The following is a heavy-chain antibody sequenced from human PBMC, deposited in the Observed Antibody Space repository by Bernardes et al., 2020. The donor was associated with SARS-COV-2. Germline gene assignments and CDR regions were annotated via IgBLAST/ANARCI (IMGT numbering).Heavy chain of an antibody. CDR1: GYSFTSYW. CDR2: IYPGDSDT. CDR3: ARGPGYCSSTSCYVDAFDI. D-gene: IGHD2-2*01. Sequence: GESLKISCKGSGYSFTSYWIGWVRQMPGKGPEWMGIIYPGDSDTRYSPSFQGQVTISADKSISTAYLQWSSLKASDTAMYYCARGPGYCSSTSCYVDAFDIWGQGTMVTVSS. V-gene: IGHV5-51*01. J-gene: IGHJ3*02.